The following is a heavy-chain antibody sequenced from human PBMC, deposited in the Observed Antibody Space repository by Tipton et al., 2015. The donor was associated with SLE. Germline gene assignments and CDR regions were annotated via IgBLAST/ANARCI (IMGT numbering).Heavy chain of an antibody. J-gene: IGHJ6*02. CDR3: ARLVAARPGYYCGMDV. V-gene: IGHV4-34*01. Sequence: TLSLTCAVYGGPLSICYYSWIRQPPGKGLEWIGEINHSGSTNYNQSLKSRVTISVDTSKNQLSLNLESVTAADTAVYYCARLVAARPGYYCGMDVWGQGTTVTVSS. D-gene: IGHD6-6*01. CDR1: GGPLSICY. CDR2: INHSGST.